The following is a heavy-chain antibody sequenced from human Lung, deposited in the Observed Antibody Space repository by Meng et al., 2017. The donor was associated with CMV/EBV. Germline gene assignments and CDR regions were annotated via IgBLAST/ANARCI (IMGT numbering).Heavy chain of an antibody. Sequence: SGLTFSRHAMSWVRQAPGKGLDWVSAIIGSGDTTYYADSVRGRFTISRDNSKNTLFLQMNSLRPEDTAVYYCARDEGQFGGYGYGHWGQGTLVTVSS. CDR2: IIGSGDTT. D-gene: IGHD5-12*01. CDR3: ARDEGQFGGYGYGH. V-gene: IGHV3-23*01. J-gene: IGHJ4*02. CDR1: GLTFSRHA.